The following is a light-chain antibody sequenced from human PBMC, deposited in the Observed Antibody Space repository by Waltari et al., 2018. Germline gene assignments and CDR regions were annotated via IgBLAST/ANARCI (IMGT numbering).Light chain of an antibody. Sequence: QSALTQPRSVSGSPGQSVTISCIGTSSDFGNYIFALWYQQHPGNAPKLLIYDVVKRPSGVPDRFSGSRFGNTASLTISGLQTEDEGDYYCCSYAGSYTFVFGGGTQLTVL. CDR2: DVV. V-gene: IGLV2-11*01. J-gene: IGLJ7*01. CDR3: CSYAGSYTFV. CDR1: SSDFGNYIF.